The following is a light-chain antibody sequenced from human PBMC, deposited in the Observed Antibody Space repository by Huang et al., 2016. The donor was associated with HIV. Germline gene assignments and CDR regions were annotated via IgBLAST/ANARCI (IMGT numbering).Light chain of an antibody. CDR1: QSISTY. Sequence: IQMTQSSTSLSASVGDRVSIACRASQSISTYLHWYQQKPGKAPKLLISSASALHSGVPSRFSGSGSGTDFTLTIRGLQLDDFATYYCQQSYSALSSFGPGTRL. CDR3: QQSYSALSS. J-gene: IGKJ5*01. V-gene: IGKV1-39*01. CDR2: SAS.